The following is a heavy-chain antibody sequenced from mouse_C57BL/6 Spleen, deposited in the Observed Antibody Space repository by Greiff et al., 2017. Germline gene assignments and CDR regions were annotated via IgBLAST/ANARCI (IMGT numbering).Heavy chain of an antibody. Sequence: EVKLVESGGGLVQSGRSLRLSCATSGFTFSDFYMEWVRQAPGKGLEWIAASRNKANDYTTEYSASVKGRFIVSRDTSQSILYLQMNALRAEDTAIYYCARDYYERGYWYFDVWGTGTTVTVSS. CDR1: GFTFSDFY. J-gene: IGHJ1*03. D-gene: IGHD1-1*01. V-gene: IGHV7-1*01. CDR2: SRNKANDYTT. CDR3: ARDYYERGYWYFDV.